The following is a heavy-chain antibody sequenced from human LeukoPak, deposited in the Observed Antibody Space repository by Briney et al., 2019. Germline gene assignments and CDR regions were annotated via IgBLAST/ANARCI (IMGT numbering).Heavy chain of an antibody. CDR3: ARDRGDATANWFDP. D-gene: IGHD3-10*01. J-gene: IGHJ5*02. CDR1: GFTFSDYY. V-gene: IGHV3-11*04. CDR2: ISSSGTTI. Sequence: GGSLRLSCAASGFTFSDYYMSWIRQAPGKGLEGVSYISSSGTTIYYANSVKGRFTISRDNAKNSLYLQMNSLRAEDTAVYYCARDRGDATANWFDPWGQGTLVTVSS.